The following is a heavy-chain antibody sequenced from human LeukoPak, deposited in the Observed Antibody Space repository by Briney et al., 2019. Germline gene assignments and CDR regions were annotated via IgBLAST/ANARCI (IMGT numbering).Heavy chain of an antibody. CDR2: IYSGGST. CDR3: ARDRVASGYKGLYYYYGMDV. D-gene: IGHD3-22*01. Sequence: GGSLRLSCAASGFTVSSNYMSWVRQAPGKGLEWVSVIYSGGSTYYADSVKGRFTISRDNSKNTLYLQTNSLRAEDTAVYYCARDRVASGYKGLYYYYGMDVWGQGTTVTVSS. CDR1: GFTVSSNY. J-gene: IGHJ6*02. V-gene: IGHV3-53*01.